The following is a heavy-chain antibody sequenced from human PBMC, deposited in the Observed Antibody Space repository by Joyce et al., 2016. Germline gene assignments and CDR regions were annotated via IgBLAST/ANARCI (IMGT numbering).Heavy chain of an antibody. J-gene: IGHJ5*02. CDR1: GGSFSGYY. V-gene: IGHV4-34*01. D-gene: IGHD7-27*01. CDR2: INHSGST. Sequence: QVQLQQWGAGLLKPSETLSLTCAVYGGSFSGYYWSWIRQPPGKGLEWIGEINHSGSTNYNPSLKSRVTISVDTSKNQFSLKLSSVAAADTAVYYCARGPRSNWGLVWFDPWGQRTLVTVSS. CDR3: ARGPRSNWGLVWFDP.